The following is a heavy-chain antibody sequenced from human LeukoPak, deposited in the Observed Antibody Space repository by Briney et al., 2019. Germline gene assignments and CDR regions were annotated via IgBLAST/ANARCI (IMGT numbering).Heavy chain of an antibody. Sequence: QPGGSLRLSCAASGFTVSSNYMSWVRQAPGKGLEWVSVIYSGGSTYYADSVKGRFTISRHNSKNTLYLQMNSLRAEDTAVYYCARQYGSGSYRFDYWGQGTLVTVSS. CDR2: IYSGGST. J-gene: IGHJ4*02. D-gene: IGHD3-10*01. CDR1: GFTVSSNY. V-gene: IGHV3-53*04. CDR3: ARQYGSGSYRFDY.